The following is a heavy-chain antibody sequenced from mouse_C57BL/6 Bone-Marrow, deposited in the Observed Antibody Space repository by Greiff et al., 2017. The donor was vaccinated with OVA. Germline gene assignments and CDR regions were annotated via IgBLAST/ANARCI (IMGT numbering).Heavy chain of an antibody. CDR3: TVLGYYFDY. D-gene: IGHD3-3*01. Sequence: VQLQQSGAELVRPGASVKLSCTASGFNIKDDYMHWVKQRPEQGLEWIGWIDPENGDTEYASKFQGKATRTADTSSNTAYLQLSSLTSEDTAVYYCTVLGYYFDYWGQGTTLTVSS. CDR1: GFNIKDDY. CDR2: IDPENGDT. V-gene: IGHV14-4*01. J-gene: IGHJ2*01.